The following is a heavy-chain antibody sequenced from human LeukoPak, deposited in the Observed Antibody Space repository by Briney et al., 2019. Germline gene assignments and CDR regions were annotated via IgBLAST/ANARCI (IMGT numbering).Heavy chain of an antibody. CDR2: IKSDVRST. D-gene: IGHD2-21*02. Sequence: PGGSLRLSCAASGFTFRSYWMSWVRQAPGKGLVWVARIKSDVRSTDYADSVKGRFTISRDDANNILYLQMNSLRAEDTAVYFCTAIRPDYWGQGTVVTVSS. V-gene: IGHV3-74*01. CDR1: GFTFRSYW. CDR3: TAIRPDY. J-gene: IGHJ4*02.